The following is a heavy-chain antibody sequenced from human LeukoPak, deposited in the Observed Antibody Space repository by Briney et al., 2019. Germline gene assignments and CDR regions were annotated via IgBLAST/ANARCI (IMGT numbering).Heavy chain of an antibody. V-gene: IGHV3-73*01. CDR2: IDKKDKGYATAT. CDR3: ARINYYDGSGFYRDY. D-gene: IGHD3-22*01. CDR1: GFTFSGSA. Sequence: GGSLRLSCAASGFTFSGSAIHWVRQSSGKGLEWVGQIDKKDKGYATATAYAASVKGRFTISRDDSKNTLHLQMNSLRAEDTAVYYCARINYYDGSGFYRDYWGQGTLVTVSS. J-gene: IGHJ4*02.